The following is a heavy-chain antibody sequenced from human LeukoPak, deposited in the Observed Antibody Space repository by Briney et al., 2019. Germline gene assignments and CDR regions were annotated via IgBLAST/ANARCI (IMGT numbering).Heavy chain of an antibody. CDR3: SEGYFEPFDH. D-gene: IGHD3-22*01. CDR2: LSYTGKT. V-gene: IGHV4-59*02. J-gene: IGHJ4*02. CDR1: GASVSSSH. Sequence: PSETLSLTCVVSGASVSSSHWNWIRQLPGKGLEWIGCLSYTGKTDYNPSLTSRVTISLDTSKNQVPLKVRSVTAADTAIYYCSEGYFEPFDHWGQGTLVTVSS.